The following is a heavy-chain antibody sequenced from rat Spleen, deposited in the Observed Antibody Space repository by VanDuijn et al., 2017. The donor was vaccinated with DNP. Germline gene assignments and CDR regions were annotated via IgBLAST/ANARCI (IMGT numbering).Heavy chain of an antibody. CDR1: GFTFNNYW. D-gene: IGHD1-9*01. V-gene: IGHV5-31*01. CDR3: AKAVHTISLFDY. CDR2: ISHDGSRT. Sequence: EVQLVESGGGLVQPGRSLKLSCVASGFTFNNYWMTWIRQAPTKGLEWVATISHDGSRTYYRDSVKGRFSISRDNAKSTLYLQMDSLRSEDTVNYDFAKAVHTISLFDYWGQGVMVTVSS. J-gene: IGHJ2*01.